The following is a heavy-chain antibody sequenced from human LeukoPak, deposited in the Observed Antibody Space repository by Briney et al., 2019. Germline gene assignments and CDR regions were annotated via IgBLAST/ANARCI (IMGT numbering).Heavy chain of an antibody. CDR2: IYHSGST. Sequence: PSQTLSLTCAVSGGSISSGGYSWSWIQQPPGKGLEWIGYIYHSGSTYYNPSLKSRVTISVDRSKNQFSLKLSSVTAADTAVYYCARAGYCSSTSCWDGMDVWGKGTTVTVSS. V-gene: IGHV4-30-2*01. CDR1: GGSISSGGYS. D-gene: IGHD2-2*01. J-gene: IGHJ6*04. CDR3: ARAGYCSSTSCWDGMDV.